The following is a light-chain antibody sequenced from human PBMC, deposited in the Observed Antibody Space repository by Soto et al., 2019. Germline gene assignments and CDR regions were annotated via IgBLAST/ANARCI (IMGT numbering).Light chain of an antibody. CDR1: QTVNTY. J-gene: IGKJ5*01. CDR2: DAS. CDR3: QQRGTSIT. V-gene: IGKV3-11*01. Sequence: IVLTQSPATLSLWPGETAVLSCRASQTVNTYLSWYQQRPGQAPRLLIYDASKRVTGIPARFSGSGSGIDFTLTISSLEHEDFALYYCQQRGTSITFGQGTRLEIE.